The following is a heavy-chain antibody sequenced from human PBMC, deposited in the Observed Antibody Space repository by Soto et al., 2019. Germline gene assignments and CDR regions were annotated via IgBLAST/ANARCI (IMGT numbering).Heavy chain of an antibody. CDR1: GYSFSTYD. D-gene: IGHD3-3*01. CDR3: ATSYDSGFDP. CDR2: ISPKNGNT. V-gene: IGHV1-18*04. J-gene: IGHJ5*02. Sequence: LLLQSGAELKKPGASVKISCKASGYSFSTYDISWLRQAPGQGPEWMGRISPKNGNTNYAQNFQDRVTMTADASSSTAYMELRGLRSDDTAKCYCATSYDSGFDPWGQGTLVTVSS.